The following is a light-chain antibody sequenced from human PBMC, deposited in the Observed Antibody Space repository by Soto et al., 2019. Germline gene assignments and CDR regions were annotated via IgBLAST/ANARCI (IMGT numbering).Light chain of an antibody. V-gene: IGLV2-8*01. Sequence: QSVLTQPPSASGSPGQSVTISCTGTSSDVGGYNYVSWYQQHPGKAPKLMIYEVSKRPSGVPDRFSGSKSGNTASLTVSGLQADDEVDYYCSSYAGSNNLVFCGGTKLTVL. CDR1: SSDVGGYNY. CDR3: SSYAGSNNLV. J-gene: IGLJ2*01. CDR2: EVS.